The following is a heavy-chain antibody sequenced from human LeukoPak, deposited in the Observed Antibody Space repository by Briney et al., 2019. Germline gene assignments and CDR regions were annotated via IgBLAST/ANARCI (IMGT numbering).Heavy chain of an antibody. CDR2: IRISEDGR. CDR1: RFSCSSYA. D-gene: IGHD3-16*01. CDR3: AKDDAWGRYKH. V-gene: IGHV3-23*01. J-gene: IGHJ1*01. Sequence: GGSLRLSCATSRFSCSSYAMSGVRHAPGKGREGVSAIRISEDGRYYASSVRCRFTISRDTSRSTLYLQMTSLRGEDTAVYYCAKDDAWGRYKHWGQGTLVTVSS.